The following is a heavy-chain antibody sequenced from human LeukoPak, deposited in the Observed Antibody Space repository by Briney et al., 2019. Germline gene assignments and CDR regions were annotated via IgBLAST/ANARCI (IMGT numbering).Heavy chain of an antibody. V-gene: IGHV4-59*01. Sequence: SETLSLTCTVSGGSISSYYWSWIRQPPGKGLEWIGYIYYSGSTNYNPSLKSRVTISVDTSKNQFSLKLSSVTAADTAVYYCARGGWVPNWNCGWGAFDIWGQGTMVTVSS. CDR3: ARGGWVPNWNCGWGAFDI. J-gene: IGHJ3*02. CDR2: IYYSGST. D-gene: IGHD1-1*01. CDR1: GGSISSYY.